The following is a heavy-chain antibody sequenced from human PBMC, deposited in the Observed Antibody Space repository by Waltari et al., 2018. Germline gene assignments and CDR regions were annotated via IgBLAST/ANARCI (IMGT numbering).Heavy chain of an antibody. D-gene: IGHD6-19*01. Sequence: QVQLVESGGGVVQPGGSLRLSCAASGFSFGAYGMNWVRQAPGKGLEGIAFKLKDETMKAYADSVKGRFTISRDNSRNTLDLQMDSLREEDMAIYYCARKGGRIAVAGMGYWGRGTLVTVSS. CDR1: GFSFGAYG. J-gene: IGHJ4*02. CDR2: KLKDETMK. CDR3: ARKGGRIAVAGMGY. V-gene: IGHV3-30-3*01.